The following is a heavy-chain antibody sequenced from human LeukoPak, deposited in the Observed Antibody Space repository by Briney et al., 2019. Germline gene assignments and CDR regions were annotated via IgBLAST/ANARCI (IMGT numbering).Heavy chain of an antibody. Sequence: GGSLRLSCVTSGFSFSSYWMSWVRQAPGKGLELVANITRDGSERIYVDSVGGRLTISRDNAKNLLYLEMNSLRADDTAVYYCARLSSDSGAWGSDHWGQGTLVSVGS. D-gene: IGHD2-15*01. V-gene: IGHV3-7*01. J-gene: IGHJ4*02. CDR1: GFSFSSYW. CDR2: ITRDGSER. CDR3: ARLSSDSGAWGSDH.